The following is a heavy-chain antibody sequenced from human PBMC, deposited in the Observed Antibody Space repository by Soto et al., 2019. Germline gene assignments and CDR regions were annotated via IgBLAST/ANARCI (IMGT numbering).Heavy chain of an antibody. J-gene: IGHJ1*01. CDR2: FDPEDGET. Sequence: ASVKVSCKVSGYTLTELSMNWVRQAPGKGLEWMGGFDPEDGETIYAQKFQGRVTMTEDTSTDTAYMELSSLRSEDTAVYYCATHRYCSGRSCYSGSGFQHWGQGTLVTVSS. CDR3: ATHRYCSGRSCYSGSGFQH. CDR1: GYTLTELS. D-gene: IGHD2-15*01. V-gene: IGHV1-24*01.